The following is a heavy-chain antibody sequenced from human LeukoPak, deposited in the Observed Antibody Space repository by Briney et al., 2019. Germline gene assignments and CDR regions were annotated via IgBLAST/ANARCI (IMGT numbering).Heavy chain of an antibody. CDR2: IYYSGST. J-gene: IGHJ4*02. CDR3: ARHFLLPYYFDY. D-gene: IGHD2/OR15-2a*01. Sequence: PSETLFLTCTVSGGSISSSSYYWGWIRQPPGKGLEWIGSIYYSGSTYYNPSLKSRVTISVDTSKNQFSLKLSSVTAADTAVYYCARHFLLPYYFDYWGQGTLVTVSS. CDR1: GGSISSSSYY. V-gene: IGHV4-39*01.